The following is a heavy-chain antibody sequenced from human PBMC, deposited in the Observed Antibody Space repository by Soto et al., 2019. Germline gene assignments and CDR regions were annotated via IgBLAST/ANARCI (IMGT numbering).Heavy chain of an antibody. D-gene: IGHD3-22*01. CDR3: ARGGSNDSSGYSPHDY. Sequence: PSETLSLTCAVYGGSFSGYYWRWMRQPPGKGLEWIGEINHSGSTNYNPSLKSRVTISVDTSKNQFSLKLSSVTAADTAVYYCARGGSNDSSGYSPHDYWGQGTLVTVSS. CDR1: GGSFSGYY. V-gene: IGHV4-34*01. CDR2: INHSGST. J-gene: IGHJ4*02.